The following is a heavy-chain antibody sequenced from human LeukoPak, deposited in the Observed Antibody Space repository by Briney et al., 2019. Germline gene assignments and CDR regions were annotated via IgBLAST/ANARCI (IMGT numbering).Heavy chain of an antibody. CDR2: IYYSGST. V-gene: IGHV4-39*01. CDR1: GGSISSSSYY. J-gene: IGHJ4*02. D-gene: IGHD3-22*01. Sequence: PSETLSLTCTVSGGSISSSSYYWGWIRQPPGTGLEWIGSIYYSGSTYYNPSLKSRVTISVDTSKNQFSLKLSSVTAADTAVYYCARSPQYYYDSSGYYYYFDYWGQGTLVTVSS. CDR3: ARSPQYYYDSSGYYYYFDY.